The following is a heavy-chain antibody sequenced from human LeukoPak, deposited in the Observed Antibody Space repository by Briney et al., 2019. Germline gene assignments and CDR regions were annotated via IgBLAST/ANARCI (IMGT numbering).Heavy chain of an antibody. J-gene: IGHJ5*02. CDR1: GDDISNYY. D-gene: IGHD6-13*01. CDR2: AHYNGNN. CDR3: VRHIAAAGRRDWFDP. Sequence: SETLSLTCTVSGDDISNYYWSWIRQPPGKGLEWITSAHYNGNNNYNPSLKSRVTISVDTSKNQFSLNLRSVTAADTAVYFCVRHIAAAGRRDWFDPWGQGSLVTVSS. V-gene: IGHV4-59*08.